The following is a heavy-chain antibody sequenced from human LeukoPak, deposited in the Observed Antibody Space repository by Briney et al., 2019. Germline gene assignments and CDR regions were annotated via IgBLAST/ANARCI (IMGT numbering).Heavy chain of an antibody. CDR1: GFTVSSNY. D-gene: IGHD3-10*01. CDR3: ARPYYYGSGSYLRRYYYYYMDV. V-gene: IGHV3-66*04. J-gene: IGHJ6*03. Sequence: SGGSLRLSCAASGFTVSSNYMSWVRQAPGKGLEWVSVIYSGGSTYYADSVKGRFTISRDNSKNTLYLQMNSLRAEDTAVYYCARPYYYGSGSYLRRYYYYYMDVWGKGTTVTISS. CDR2: IYSGGST.